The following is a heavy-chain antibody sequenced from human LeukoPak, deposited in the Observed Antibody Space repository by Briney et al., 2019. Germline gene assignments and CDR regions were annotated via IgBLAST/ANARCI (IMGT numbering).Heavy chain of an antibody. D-gene: IGHD6-13*01. CDR1: GFTFSSYS. V-gene: IGHV3-21*01. Sequence: GGSLRLSCAASGFTFSSYSMNWVRQAPGKGLEWVSSISSSSSYIYYADSVKGRFTISRDNAKNSLYLQMNSLRAEDTAVYYCARDHIAAAGTPYFDYWGQGTLVTVSS. CDR3: ARDHIAAAGTPYFDY. J-gene: IGHJ4*02. CDR2: ISSSSSYI.